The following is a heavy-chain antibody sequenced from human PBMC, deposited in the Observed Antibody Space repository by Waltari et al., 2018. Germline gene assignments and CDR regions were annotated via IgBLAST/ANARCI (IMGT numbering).Heavy chain of an antibody. J-gene: IGHJ3*02. Sequence: QVQLQESGPGLVKPSQTLSLTCTVSGGSISRGRSFCSWIRRTAGKGLEWIGRIYTSGSTNYNPSLKSRVTISVDTSKNQFSLKLSSVTAADTAVYYCARTRDYYDSSGYYPRAAFDIWGQGTMVTVSS. CDR2: IYTSGST. D-gene: IGHD3-22*01. CDR1: GGSISRGRSF. CDR3: ARTRDYYDSSGYYPRAAFDI. V-gene: IGHV4-61*02.